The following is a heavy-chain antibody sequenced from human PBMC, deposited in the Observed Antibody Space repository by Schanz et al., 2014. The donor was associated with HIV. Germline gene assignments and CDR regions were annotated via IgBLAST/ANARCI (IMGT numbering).Heavy chain of an antibody. CDR1: GGSFSGYY. CDR2: IKLDGSEK. D-gene: IGHD1-20*01. Sequence: VQLQQWGAGLLKPSETLSLTCAVYGGSFSGYYWTWIRQVPGKGLEWLANIKLDGSEKYYVDSVKGRFTISRDNTKNSLYLQMNSLRAEDTAVYYCARDYHWNWFDPWGQGTLVTVSS. J-gene: IGHJ5*02. V-gene: IGHV3-7*01. CDR3: ARDYHWNWFDP.